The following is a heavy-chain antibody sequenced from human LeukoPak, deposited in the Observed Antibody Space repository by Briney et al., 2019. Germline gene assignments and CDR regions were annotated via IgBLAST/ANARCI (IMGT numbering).Heavy chain of an antibody. CDR2: IIPILGIA. D-gene: IGHD3-10*01. CDR3: ARECFIGCSYGSGIDY. CDR1: GGTFSSYA. V-gene: IGHV1-69*04. Sequence: SVKVSCKASGGTFSSYAISWVRQAPGQGLEWMGRIIPILGIANYAQKFQGRVTITADKSTSTAYMELSSLRSEDTAVYYCARECFIGCSYGSGIDYWGQGTLVTVSS. J-gene: IGHJ4*02.